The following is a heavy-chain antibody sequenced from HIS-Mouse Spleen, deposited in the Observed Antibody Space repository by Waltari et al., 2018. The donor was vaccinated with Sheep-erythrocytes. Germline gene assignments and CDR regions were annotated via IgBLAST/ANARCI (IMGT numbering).Heavy chain of an antibody. V-gene: IGHV1-69*04. J-gene: IGHJ4*02. D-gene: IGHD1-26*01. CDR2: IIPILVIA. CDR1: GGTFSSYA. Sequence: QVQLVQSGAEVMKPGSSVKVSCKASGGTFSSYAISWVRQAPGQGLEWMGRIIPILVIANYAQKFQGRVTITADKSTSTAYMELSSLRSEDTAVYYCAQTGATTPHFDYWGQGTLVTVSS. CDR3: AQTGATTPHFDY.